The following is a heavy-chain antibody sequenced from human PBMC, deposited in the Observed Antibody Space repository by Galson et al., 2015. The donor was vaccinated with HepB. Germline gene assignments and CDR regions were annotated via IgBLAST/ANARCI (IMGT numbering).Heavy chain of an antibody. CDR2: ISNSGGGT. J-gene: IGHJ4*02. V-gene: IGHV3-23*01. Sequence: SLRLSCAASGFIFSSYVMSWVRQAPGKGLEWVSSISNSGGGTYYAESVKGRFTISRDNSENTLFLQINSLRAEDTAVYYCAKGDSGSYWTGFDYWGQGTLVTVSS. CDR3: AKGDSGSYWTGFDY. D-gene: IGHD1-26*01. CDR1: GFIFSSYV.